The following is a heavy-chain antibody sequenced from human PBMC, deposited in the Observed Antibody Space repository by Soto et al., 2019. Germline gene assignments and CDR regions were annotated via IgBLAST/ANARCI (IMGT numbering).Heavy chain of an antibody. CDR1: GFIFSNFG. CDR2: ISSDEKIK. CDR3: ARGLRSVLDY. V-gene: IGHV3-33*01. J-gene: IGHJ4*02. D-gene: IGHD6-6*01. Sequence: PGGPLRLSCVASGFIFSNFGMHWVRQAPGKGLEWVAVISSDEKIKQYADSVRGRFAISRDNSKNTLYLQMTSLSAEDTAIYYCARGLRSVLDYWGPGTLVTVSS.